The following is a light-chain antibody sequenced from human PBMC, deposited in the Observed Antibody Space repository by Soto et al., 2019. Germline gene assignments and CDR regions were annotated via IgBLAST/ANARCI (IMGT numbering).Light chain of an antibody. V-gene: IGLV2-14*01. J-gene: IGLJ1*01. CDR1: SSDIGDYTH. CDR3: SSYTNTGTLYV. CDR2: EVA. Sequence: QSALTQPASVSGSPGQSITISCTGTSSDIGDYTHVSWYQQHPGKAPKLIIYEVAKRPSGVSSRFSGSKSGNTASLTISGLQAEDEADYHCSSYTNTGTLYVFGTGTKLTVL.